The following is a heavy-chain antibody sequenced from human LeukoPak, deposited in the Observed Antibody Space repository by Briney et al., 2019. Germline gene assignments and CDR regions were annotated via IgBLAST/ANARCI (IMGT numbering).Heavy chain of an antibody. CDR2: ISNGKT. D-gene: IGHD2-15*01. CDR1: GFSFDTHG. CDR3: VREAGYCAPVCVKTNWFDP. V-gene: IGHV3-23*01. Sequence: GALRLSCAASGFSFDTHGMHWVRQPPGRGLEWVAAISNGKTYYADSVRGRFAISRDDSTNTVYFHMNSLRDEDTALYHCVREAGYCAPVCVKTNWFDPWGQGTLVTVSS. J-gene: IGHJ5*02.